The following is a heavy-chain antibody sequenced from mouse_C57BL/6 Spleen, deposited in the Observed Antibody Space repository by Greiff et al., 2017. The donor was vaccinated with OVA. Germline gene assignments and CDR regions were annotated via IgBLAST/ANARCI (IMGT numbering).Heavy chain of an antibody. D-gene: IGHD3-1*01. Sequence: EVKLEESGGGLVQPGGSLSLSCAASGFTFTDYYMSWVRQPPGKALEWLVFIRNKANGYTTEYSASVKGRFTISRDNSQSILYLQMNALRAEDSATYYCASLGPYYAMDYWGQGTSVTVSS. CDR1: GFTFTDYY. V-gene: IGHV7-3*01. CDR3: ASLGPYYAMDY. CDR2: IRNKANGYTT. J-gene: IGHJ4*01.